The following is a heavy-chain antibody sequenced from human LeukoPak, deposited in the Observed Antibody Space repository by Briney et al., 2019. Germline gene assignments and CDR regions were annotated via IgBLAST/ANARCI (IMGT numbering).Heavy chain of an antibody. CDR1: GFTVSSNY. Sequence: GGSLRLSCAASGFTVSSNYMSWVRQAPGKGLEWVSVIYSGGSTYYADSVKGRFTISRDNSKNTLYLQMNSLRAEDTAVYYCARGRMDYYGSGSYYMDYWGQGTLVTVSS. CDR2: IYSGGST. J-gene: IGHJ4*02. V-gene: IGHV3-66*01. CDR3: ARGRMDYYGSGSYYMDY. D-gene: IGHD3-10*01.